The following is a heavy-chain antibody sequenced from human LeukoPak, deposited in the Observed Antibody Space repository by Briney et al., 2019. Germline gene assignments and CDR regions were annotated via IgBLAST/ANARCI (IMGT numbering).Heavy chain of an antibody. CDR2: ISSSSSYI. CDR1: GFTFSSYS. D-gene: IGHD3-3*01. V-gene: IGHV3-21*01. Sequence: GGSLRLSCAASGFTFSSYSMNWVRQAPGKGLEWVSSISSSSSYIYYADSVKGRFTISRDSAKNSLYLQMNSLRAEDTAVYYCASITIFDYNWFDPWGQGTLVTVSS. CDR3: ASITIFDYNWFDP. J-gene: IGHJ5*02.